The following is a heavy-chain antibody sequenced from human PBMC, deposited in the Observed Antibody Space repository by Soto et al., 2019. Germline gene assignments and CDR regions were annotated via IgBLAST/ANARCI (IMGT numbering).Heavy chain of an antibody. J-gene: IGHJ4*02. V-gene: IGHV4-30-4*01. CDR1: GGSISSGDYY. D-gene: IGHD3-3*01. Sequence: TMSLTCTVSGGSISSGDYYWNWIRQPPGKGLEWIGYIYYSGSTYYNPSLKSRVTISVDMSKNQFSLKLNSVTAADTAVYYCARDGFFGRSGYFDYWGQGTLVTVSS. CDR2: IYYSGST. CDR3: ARDGFFGRSGYFDY.